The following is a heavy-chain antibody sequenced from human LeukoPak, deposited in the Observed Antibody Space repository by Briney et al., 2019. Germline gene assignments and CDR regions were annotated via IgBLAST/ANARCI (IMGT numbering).Heavy chain of an antibody. CDR2: ITTGSRSYT. V-gene: IGHV3-11*06. Sequence: KPGGSLRLSCAASGLTLSDYYMSWIRQAPGKGLEWVSYITTGSRSYTNHADSVKGRFTISRDNAKNSLYLQMNSLRAEDTGVYYCARGREVLDYWGQGTLVTVSS. CDR3: ARGREVLDY. D-gene: IGHD1-26*01. CDR1: GLTLSDYY. J-gene: IGHJ4*02.